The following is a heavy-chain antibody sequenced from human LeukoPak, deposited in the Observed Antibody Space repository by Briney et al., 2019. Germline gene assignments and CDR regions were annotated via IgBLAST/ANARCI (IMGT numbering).Heavy chain of an antibody. J-gene: IGHJ4*02. V-gene: IGHV3-30*03. CDR1: GFTFSSYW. D-gene: IGHD5-18*01. Sequence: PGGSLRLSCAASGFTFSSYWMHWVRQAPGKGLEWVAVISYDGSNKYYADSVKGRFTISRDNSKNTLYLQMNSLRAEDTAVYYCARARGGYSYGYTLIVDYWGQGTLVTVSS. CDR3: ARARGGYSYGYTLIVDY. CDR2: ISYDGSNK.